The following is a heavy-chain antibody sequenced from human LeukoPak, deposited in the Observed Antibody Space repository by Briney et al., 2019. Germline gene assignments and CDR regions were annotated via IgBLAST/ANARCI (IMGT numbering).Heavy chain of an antibody. CDR1: GFTFSSYG. V-gene: IGHV3-30*02. CDR3: AKLPSYDEYDPPI. D-gene: IGHD3-16*01. Sequence: GGSLRLSCVASGFTFSSYGMHWVRQAPGKGLEWVAVIWYGGSNKYYADSVKGRFTISRDNSKDTLYLQMNSLRAEDTAVYYCAKLPSYDEYDPPIWGQGTMVTVSS. CDR2: IWYGGSNK. J-gene: IGHJ3*02.